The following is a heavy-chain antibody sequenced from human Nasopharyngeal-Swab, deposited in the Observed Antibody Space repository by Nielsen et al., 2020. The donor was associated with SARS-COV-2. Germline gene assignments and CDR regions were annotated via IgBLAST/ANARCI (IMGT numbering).Heavy chain of an antibody. CDR3: ARAFGELLFGGMDV. CDR1: GGSISSYY. Sequence: SETLSLTCTVSGGSISSYYWSWIRQPPGKGLEWIGYIYYSGTTHYNPSLKSRVTISVDTSKNQFSLKLSSVTAADTAVYYCARAFGELLFGGMDVWGQGTTVTVSS. V-gene: IGHV4-59*01. D-gene: IGHD3-10*01. J-gene: IGHJ6*02. CDR2: IYYSGTT.